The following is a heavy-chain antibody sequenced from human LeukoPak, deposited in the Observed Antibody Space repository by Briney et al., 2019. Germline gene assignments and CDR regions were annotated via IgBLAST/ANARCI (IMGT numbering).Heavy chain of an antibody. CDR1: GGSISSSSYY. V-gene: IGHV4-39*07. J-gene: IGHJ6*03. CDR2: IYYSGST. CDR3: ARDTVGAILMDV. Sequence: PSETLSLTCTVSGGSISSSSYYWGWIRQPPGKGLEWIGSIYYSGSTYYNPSLKSRVTISVDTSKNQFSLKLSSVTAADTAVYYCARDTVGAILMDVWGKGTTVTVSS. D-gene: IGHD1-26*01.